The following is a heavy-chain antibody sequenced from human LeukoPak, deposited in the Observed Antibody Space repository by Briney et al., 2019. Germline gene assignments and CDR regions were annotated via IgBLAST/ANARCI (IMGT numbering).Heavy chain of an antibody. D-gene: IGHD6-13*01. J-gene: IGHJ3*02. CDR1: GGSISSGGYY. V-gene: IGHV4-30-2*01. Sequence: SSETLSLTCTVSGGSISSGGYYWSWIRQPPGKGLEWIGYIYHSGSTYYNPSLKSRVTISVDRSKNQFSLKLSSVTAADTAVYYCARDMWGIAAAATHAFDIWGQGTMVTVSS. CDR3: ARDMWGIAAAATHAFDI. CDR2: IYHSGST.